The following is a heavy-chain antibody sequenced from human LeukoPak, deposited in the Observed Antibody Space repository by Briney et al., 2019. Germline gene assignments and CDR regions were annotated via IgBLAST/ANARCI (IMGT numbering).Heavy chain of an antibody. D-gene: IGHD3-16*02. Sequence: SESLSLTCTVSGGSISSYYWSWIRQPAGKVLEWIGRIYTSGGTNYNPSLKSGVTMSVDTPKNQIALMLRSRTSADTAVYYCARISLTKPHFDYWGQGNLVTVSS. V-gene: IGHV4-4*07. CDR2: IYTSGGT. CDR3: ARISLTKPHFDY. J-gene: IGHJ4*02. CDR1: GGSISSYY.